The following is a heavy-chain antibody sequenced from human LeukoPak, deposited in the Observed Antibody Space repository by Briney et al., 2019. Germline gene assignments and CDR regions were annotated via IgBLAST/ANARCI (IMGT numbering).Heavy chain of an antibody. J-gene: IGHJ5*02. CDR1: GASFIVYY. Sequence: SATLSLTCAVYGASFIVYYWSWIRQPPGKGLEWMGEIDHSGSNNYNPSLRSRVTISVDTSKNQFTLKLSSVTAADTAVYYCARARSYQLLIFDPWGQGTLVTVSS. V-gene: IGHV4-34*01. CDR3: ARARSYQLLIFDP. D-gene: IGHD2-2*01. CDR2: IDHSGSN.